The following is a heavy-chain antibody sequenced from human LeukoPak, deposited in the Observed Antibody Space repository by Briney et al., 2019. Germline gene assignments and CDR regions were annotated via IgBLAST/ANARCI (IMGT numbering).Heavy chain of an antibody. Sequence: VASVKVSCKTSGYTFISYAMHWVRQAPGQRLEWMGWINAGNGNTKYSQEFQGRITITRDTSASTAYMELSSLRSGDMAVYYCARNLAVAPHAYYFDYWGQGTLVTVSS. D-gene: IGHD6-19*01. CDR3: ARNLAVAPHAYYFDY. V-gene: IGHV1-3*03. CDR1: GYTFISYA. J-gene: IGHJ4*02. CDR2: INAGNGNT.